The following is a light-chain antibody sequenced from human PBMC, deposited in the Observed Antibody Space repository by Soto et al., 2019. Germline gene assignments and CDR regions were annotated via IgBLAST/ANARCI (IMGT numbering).Light chain of an antibody. J-gene: IGKJ4*01. Sequence: DIQMTQSPSTLSASVGDIVTITFRASQSISSWLAWYQQKPGTAPKLLIYAASTLESGVPARFSGSGSGTDFTLTISSLEPEDFAVYYCQQRSNWPLTFGGGTKVDIK. CDR2: AAS. CDR1: QSISSW. V-gene: IGKV1-5*03. CDR3: QQRSNWPLT.